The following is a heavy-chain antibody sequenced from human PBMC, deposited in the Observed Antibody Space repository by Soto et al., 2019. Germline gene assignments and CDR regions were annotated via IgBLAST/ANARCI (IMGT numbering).Heavy chain of an antibody. V-gene: IGHV3-23*01. CDR2: VSGSGGTT. Sequence: EVQLLDSGGGLVQPGGSLRLSCAASGFTFSSSAMSWVRQAPGKGLDWVSAVSGSGGTTYYADSVRGRFTISRDNSKNTLYLQMNSLRAEDTAIYFCARCTVDTIVTSGWCHYLDPWGQGTLVTVSS. D-gene: IGHD6-19*01. CDR3: ARCTVDTIVTSGWCHYLDP. J-gene: IGHJ5*02. CDR1: GFTFSSSA.